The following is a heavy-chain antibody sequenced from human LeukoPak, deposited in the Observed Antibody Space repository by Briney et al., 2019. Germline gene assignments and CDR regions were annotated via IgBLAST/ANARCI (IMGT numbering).Heavy chain of an antibody. V-gene: IGHV1-2*02. CDR2: INPNSGGT. CDR1: GYTFTGYY. J-gene: IGHJ4*02. Sequence: ASVEVSCKASGYTFTGYYMRWVRQAPGQGLEWMGWINPNSGGTNYAQKFQGRVTMTRDTSISTAYMELSRLRSDDTAVYYCAGDTAQGGAYWGQGTLVTVSS. D-gene: IGHD5-18*01. CDR3: AGDTAQGGAY.